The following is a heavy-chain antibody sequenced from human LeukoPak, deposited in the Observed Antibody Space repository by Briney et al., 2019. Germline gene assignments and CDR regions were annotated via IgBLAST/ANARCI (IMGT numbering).Heavy chain of an antibody. CDR2: INPSGGST. D-gene: IGHD6-19*01. V-gene: IGHV1-46*01. Sequence: SVKVSCKASGYTFTSYYMHWVRRAPGQGLEWMGIINPSGGSTSYAQKFQGRVTMTRDTSTSTVYMELSSLRSEDTAVYYCARERGIAVSNRRESYFEYWGQGTLVTVSS. CDR3: ARERGIAVSNRRESYFEY. J-gene: IGHJ4*02. CDR1: GYTFTSYY.